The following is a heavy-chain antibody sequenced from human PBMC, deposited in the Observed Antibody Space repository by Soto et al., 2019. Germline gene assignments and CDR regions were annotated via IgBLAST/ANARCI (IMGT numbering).Heavy chain of an antibody. CDR3: AIHSTGYEDS. CDR2: IHPSDFDT. CDR1: GYSFTSYW. V-gene: IGHV5-51*01. D-gene: IGHD5-12*01. J-gene: IGHJ5*02. Sequence: PGESLKISCKGSGYSFTSYWIGWVCQMPGKGLEWMGIIHPSDFDTRYSPSFQGQVTISADKSISTAYLQWSSLRASDTAMYYCAIHSTGYEDSWGQGTLVTVSS.